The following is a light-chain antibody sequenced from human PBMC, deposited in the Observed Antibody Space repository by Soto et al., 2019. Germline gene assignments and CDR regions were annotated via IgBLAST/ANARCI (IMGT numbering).Light chain of an antibody. Sequence: ILLTPSPGTLPLSTGEIATLSCRASQSVSSSYLAWYQQKPGQAPRLLIYGASSRATGIPDRFSGSGSGTDFTLTISRLEPEDFAVYYCQLSTAFGQGTKVDI. CDR3: QLSTA. V-gene: IGKV3-20*01. J-gene: IGKJ1*01. CDR2: GAS. CDR1: QSVSSSY.